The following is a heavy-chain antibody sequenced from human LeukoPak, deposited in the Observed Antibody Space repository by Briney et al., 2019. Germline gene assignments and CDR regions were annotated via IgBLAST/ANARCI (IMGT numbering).Heavy chain of an antibody. V-gene: IGHV1-18*01. CDR3: ARSWVITGTTFDAFDI. CDR1: GYTFTSYG. D-gene: IGHD1-7*01. J-gene: IGHJ3*02. CDR2: ISAYNGNT. Sequence: ASVTLSCKAAGYTFTSYGSSWVRQAPGQGLEWMGWISAYNGNTNYAQKLQGRVTMTTDTSTSTAYMELRSLRSDDTAVYYCARSWVITGTTFDAFDIWGQGTMVTVSS.